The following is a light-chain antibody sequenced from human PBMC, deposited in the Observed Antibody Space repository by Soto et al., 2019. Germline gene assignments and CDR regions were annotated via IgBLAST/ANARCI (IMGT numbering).Light chain of an antibody. Sequence: QSALTQPASVSGSPGQSITISCTGTSSDVGGYSYVSWYQQHPGKAPKLMIYGVSNRPSGVSNRFSGSKSGNTASLTISGLQGEDEADYYCSSYASSTTLVFGGGTKLTVL. V-gene: IGLV2-14*03. CDR1: SSDVGGYSY. J-gene: IGLJ2*01. CDR2: GVS. CDR3: SSYASSTTLV.